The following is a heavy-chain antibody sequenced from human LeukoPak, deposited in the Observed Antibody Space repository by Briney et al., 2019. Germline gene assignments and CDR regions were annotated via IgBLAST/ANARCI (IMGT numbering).Heavy chain of an antibody. J-gene: IGHJ4*02. D-gene: IGHD1-1*01. CDR1: GFIFNTNG. CDR2: IAGGDEST. V-gene: IGHV3-23*01. Sequence: GGSLRLSCAISGFIFNTNGMNWVRQSPGKGLEWFATIAGGDESTYYADSVKGRFAISRDNSKNTVFLHMNSLRVEDTAVYYCARGVYWSLDYWGQGTLVTVSS. CDR3: ARGVYWSLDY.